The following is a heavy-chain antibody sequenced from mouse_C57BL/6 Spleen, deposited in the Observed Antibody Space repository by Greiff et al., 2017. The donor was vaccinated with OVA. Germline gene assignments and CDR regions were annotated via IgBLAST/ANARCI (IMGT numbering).Heavy chain of an antibody. CDR2: IRNKANGYTT. CDR1: GFTFTDYY. Sequence: EVQLVESGGGLVQPGGSLSLSCAASGFTFTDYYMSWVRQPPGKALEWLGFIRNKANGYTTEYSASVKGRFTISRDNSQSILYLQMNALRAEDSATYYCARSGWAGGFAYWGQGTLVTVSA. V-gene: IGHV7-3*01. CDR3: ARSGWAGGFAY. J-gene: IGHJ3*01.